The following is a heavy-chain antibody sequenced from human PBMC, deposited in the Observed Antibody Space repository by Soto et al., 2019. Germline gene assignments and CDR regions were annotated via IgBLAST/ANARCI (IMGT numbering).Heavy chain of an antibody. V-gene: IGHV6-1*01. CDR1: GDSVASNKAG. CDR3: ARGEQYSGRIFDY. J-gene: IGHJ4*01. D-gene: IGHD1-26*01. CDR2: TYYRSKWYY. Sequence: QTLSLTCAITGDSVASNKAGWSWVRQSPSRGLEWLGRTYYRSKWYYEYAVSVRGRITINPDTSKNQYSLQLNSVTPEDTAVYFCARGEQYSGRIFDYWAQVTLVPVS.